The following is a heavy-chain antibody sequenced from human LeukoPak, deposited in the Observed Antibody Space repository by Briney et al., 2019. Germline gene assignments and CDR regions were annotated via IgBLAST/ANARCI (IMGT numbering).Heavy chain of an antibody. CDR1: GFTFSTYV. D-gene: IGHD2-2*01. CDR2: ISGSGGST. Sequence: GGSLRLSCAASGFTFSTYVMSWVRQAPGNGLQWVSSISGSGGSTYYADSVKGRFTISRDNSKNTLYLQMNSLRVEDTAVYYCAKAPRYCSSTSCNHYNAMDVWGQGTTVTVSS. J-gene: IGHJ6*02. CDR3: AKAPRYCSSTSCNHYNAMDV. V-gene: IGHV3-23*01.